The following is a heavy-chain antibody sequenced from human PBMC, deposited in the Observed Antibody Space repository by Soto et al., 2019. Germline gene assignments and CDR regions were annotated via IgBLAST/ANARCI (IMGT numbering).Heavy chain of an antibody. D-gene: IGHD6-6*01. CDR2: INPNSGDT. V-gene: IGHV1-2*02. CDR3: ARDPRPLYNFDS. J-gene: IGHJ4*02. Sequence: ASVKVSCKASGYTFNAYYIHWVRQAPGQGLEWVGRINPNSGDTTYTQKFEGRVTMTRDTSISTAYLELSGLRSDDTAIYYCARDPRPLYNFDSWGPGTLVTVSS. CDR1: GYTFNAYY.